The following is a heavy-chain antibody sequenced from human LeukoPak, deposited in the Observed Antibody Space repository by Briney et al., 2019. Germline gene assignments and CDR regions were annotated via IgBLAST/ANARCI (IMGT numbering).Heavy chain of an antibody. V-gene: IGHV3-23*01. J-gene: IGHJ4*02. CDR1: RFTFNSSA. CDR3: AKGGSYAPLDS. D-gene: IGHD1-26*01. CDR2: INNVGDDT. Sequence: PGGSLRLSCTASRFTFNSSAMTWVRQAPGKGLQWVSAINNVGDDTIYTDSVKGRFTISRDNSKNTVYLQMNSLRAEDSAVYYCAKGGSYAPLDSWGQGTLVTVSS.